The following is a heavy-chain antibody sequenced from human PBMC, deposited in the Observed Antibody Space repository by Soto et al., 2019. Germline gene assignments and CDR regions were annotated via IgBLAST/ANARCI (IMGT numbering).Heavy chain of an antibody. CDR2: IIPFSGTA. V-gene: IGHV1-69*01. J-gene: IGHJ6*02. CDR3: AKDQGYYGAGSPTGGMDV. Sequence: QEPLVQSGAEVKKPGSSVRVSCKASGGTFSSYAVNWVRQAPGQGLEWMGVIIPFSGTAKYAQRFQGRVTISADESRSTSYMELRSLRSEDTAMYYCAKDQGYYGAGSPTGGMDVWGQGTTVTVSS. D-gene: IGHD3-10*01. CDR1: GGTFSSYA.